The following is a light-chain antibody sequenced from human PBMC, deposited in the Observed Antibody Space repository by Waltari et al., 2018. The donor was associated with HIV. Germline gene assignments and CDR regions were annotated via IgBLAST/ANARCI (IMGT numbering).Light chain of an antibody. CDR1: SSNIGANT. CDR2: TDD. CDR3: AAWDDNLDHV. V-gene: IGLV1-44*01. J-gene: IGLJ1*01. Sequence: QSVLTQPPSVSGTPGQRVTISCSGGSSNIGANTVTWYQHLPGAAPKVLIYTDDERPSGVPYLFAGSKTGTSASLAISGLQSEDEAVYYCAAWDDNLDHVFGTGTKVSVL.